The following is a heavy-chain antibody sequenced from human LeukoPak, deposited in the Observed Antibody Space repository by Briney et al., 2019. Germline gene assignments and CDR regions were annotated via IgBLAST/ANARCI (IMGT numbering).Heavy chain of an antibody. CDR1: GFTFSSYW. V-gene: IGHV3-9*01. J-gene: IGHJ4*02. Sequence: GGSLRLSCGASGFTFSSYWMSWARQAPGKGLEWLSIISWNSGYIGYADSVKGRFTISRDNAKKSLDLQMNSLRAEDTAFYYCAKVRGTYSSGYFFDYWGQGTLVTVSS. CDR3: AKVRGTYSSGYFFDY. D-gene: IGHD6-19*01. CDR2: ISWNSGYI.